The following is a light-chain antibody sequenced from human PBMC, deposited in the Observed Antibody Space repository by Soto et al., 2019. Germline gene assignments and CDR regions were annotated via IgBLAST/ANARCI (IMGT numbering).Light chain of an antibody. CDR2: KAS. CDR1: QSITDW. Sequence: DIQMTQSPSTLSASVGDRVTITCRASQSITDWLAWYQQKPGKAPQFLIYKASNLEGGVPSRFSGSGSGTEFTLTISSVQPDDFATYYCQYWDDYSWTFGQGTKVEIK. V-gene: IGKV1-5*03. J-gene: IGKJ1*01. CDR3: QYWDDYSWT.